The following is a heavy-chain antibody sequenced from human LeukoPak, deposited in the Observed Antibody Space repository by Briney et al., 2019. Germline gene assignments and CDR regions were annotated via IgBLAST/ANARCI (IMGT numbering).Heavy chain of an antibody. CDR2: VYSTGTT. J-gene: IGHJ4*02. V-gene: IGHV4-59*01. Sequence: PSETLSLTCAVSGGSITSYYWSWIRQPPGKGLEWIGYVYSTGTTNYNPSLESRVTMSVNTSKNQFSLKMSSVTAADTAVYYCATATPYSSFWPRFDYWGQGTLVTVSS. CDR1: GGSITSYY. D-gene: IGHD6-19*01. CDR3: ATATPYSSFWPRFDY.